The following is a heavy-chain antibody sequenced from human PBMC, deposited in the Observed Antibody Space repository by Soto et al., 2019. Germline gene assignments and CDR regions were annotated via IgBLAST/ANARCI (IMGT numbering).Heavy chain of an antibody. V-gene: IGHV1-3*01. CDR2: INAANGNT. Sequence: QVQLVQSGAEVKKPGASVKVSCKASGYTFTNNAIHWVRQAPGQRLEWMGWINAANGNTKYSQKFQGRVTITRDTSASTAYMELSSLTSEDTAEYYCARDQGLCSGGSCWGYFDYWGQGTLVTVSS. CDR1: GYTFTNNA. CDR3: ARDQGLCSGGSCWGYFDY. J-gene: IGHJ4*02. D-gene: IGHD2-15*01.